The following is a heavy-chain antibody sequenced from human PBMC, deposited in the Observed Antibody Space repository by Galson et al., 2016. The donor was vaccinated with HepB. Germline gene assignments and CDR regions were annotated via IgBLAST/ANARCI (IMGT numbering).Heavy chain of an antibody. J-gene: IGHJ3*01. Sequence: SLRLSCAASGLIFSPYWMHWVRQAPGKGLMWLSHINSDGSTTAYADSVRGRFSISRDNAKNTLYLHMNSVRAEDTAVYYCELRFLDYDAFDFWGQGTMVTVSS. CDR1: GLIFSPYW. CDR3: ELRFLDYDAFDF. V-gene: IGHV3-74*03. D-gene: IGHD3-3*01. CDR2: INSDGSTT.